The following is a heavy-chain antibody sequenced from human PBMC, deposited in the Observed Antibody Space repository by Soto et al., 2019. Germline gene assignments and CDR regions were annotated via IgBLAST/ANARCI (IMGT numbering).Heavy chain of an antibody. CDR3: ARGEIGSAFDI. J-gene: IGHJ3*02. D-gene: IGHD6-25*01. CDR2: INHSGST. Sequence: PSETLSLTCTVSGGSISSYYWSWIRQPPGKGLEWIGEINHSGSTNYNPSLKSRVTISADTSKNQFSLKLSSVTAADTAVYYCARGEIGSAFDIWGQGTMVTVSS. CDR1: GGSISSYY. V-gene: IGHV4-34*01.